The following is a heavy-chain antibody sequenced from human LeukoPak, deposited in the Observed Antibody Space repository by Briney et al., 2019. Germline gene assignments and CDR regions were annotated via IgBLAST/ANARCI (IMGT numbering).Heavy chain of an antibody. CDR2: INTNTGNP. J-gene: IGHJ4*02. CDR1: GYTFTSYA. CDR3: ARLPRGIAAASHDY. V-gene: IGHV7-4-1*02. Sequence: ASVKVSCKASGYTFTSYAMNWVRQAPGQGLEWMGWINTNTGNPTYAQGFTGRFVFSLDTSVGTAYLQISSLKAEDTAVYYCARLPRGIAAASHDYWGQGTLVTVSS. D-gene: IGHD6-13*01.